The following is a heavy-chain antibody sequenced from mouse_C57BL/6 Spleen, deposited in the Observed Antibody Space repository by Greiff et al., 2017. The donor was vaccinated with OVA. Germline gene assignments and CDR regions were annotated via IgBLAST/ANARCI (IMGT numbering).Heavy chain of an antibody. V-gene: IGHV1-54*01. CDR1: GYAFTNYL. CDR3: ARHDGSSGYFEV. D-gene: IGHD1-1*01. Sequence: VQLQQSGAELVRPGTSVKVSCKASGYAFTNYLIEWVKQRPGQGLEWIGVINPGSGGTNYNEKFKGKATLTADKSSSTAYMQLSSLTSEDSAVYFCARHDGSSGYFEVWGTGTTVTVSS. CDR2: INPGSGGT. J-gene: IGHJ1*03.